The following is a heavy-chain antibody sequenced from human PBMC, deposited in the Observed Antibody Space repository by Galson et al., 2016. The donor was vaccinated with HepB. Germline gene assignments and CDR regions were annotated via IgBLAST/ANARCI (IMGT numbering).Heavy chain of an antibody. V-gene: IGHV1-18*01. CDR1: SDTLSNYG. Sequence: SVKVSCKASSDTLSNYGSSWVRQAPGQGLEWMGGVNTYTGDADYPQRFQDRVTMTTDTSTKTAYMELRSLRSDDTAVYYCASRGGYDAFDIWGQGTMITVSS. CDR3: ASRGGYDAFDI. D-gene: IGHD5-12*01. J-gene: IGHJ3*02. CDR2: VNTYTGDA.